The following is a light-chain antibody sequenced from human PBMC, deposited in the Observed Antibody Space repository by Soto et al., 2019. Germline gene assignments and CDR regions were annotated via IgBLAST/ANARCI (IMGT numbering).Light chain of an antibody. CDR2: GNK. CDR1: TSNIGAGYD. J-gene: IGLJ1*01. Sequence: QSVLTQPPSVSGAPGQRVTISCTGSTSNIGAGYDVHWYQQRPGTAPKLLIYGNKNRPSGVPDRFSGSKSGTSASQAITGLQAEDEADYYCQSYDSSLSVSYVFGTGTKLTVL. CDR3: QSYDSSLSVSYV. V-gene: IGLV1-40*01.